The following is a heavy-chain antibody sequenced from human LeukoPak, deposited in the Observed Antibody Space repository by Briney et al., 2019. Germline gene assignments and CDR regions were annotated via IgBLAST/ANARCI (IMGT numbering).Heavy chain of an antibody. CDR3: ARRGWEYYDSSGYPKMDV. D-gene: IGHD3-22*01. CDR1: GYTFTIYG. Sequence: ASVTVSCRASGYTFTIYGISWVRQAPGQGLEWMGWISAYNGNTNYAQKLQGRVTMTTDTSTSTAYMELRSLRSDDTAVYYCARRGWEYYDSSGYPKMDVWGQGTTVTVSS. J-gene: IGHJ6*02. CDR2: ISAYNGNT. V-gene: IGHV1-18*01.